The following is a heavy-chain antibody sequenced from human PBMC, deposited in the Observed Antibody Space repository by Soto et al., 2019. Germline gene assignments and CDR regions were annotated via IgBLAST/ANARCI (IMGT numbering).Heavy chain of an antibody. Sequence: ASVKVSCKASGYTLTSYDINWVRQATGQGLEWMGWMNPNSGNTGYAQKFQGRVTMTRNTSISTAYMELSSLRSEDTAVYYCARGMWELLFYYGMDVWGQGTTVTVSS. D-gene: IGHD1-26*01. CDR2: MNPNSGNT. J-gene: IGHJ6*02. V-gene: IGHV1-8*01. CDR3: ARGMWELLFYYGMDV. CDR1: GYTLTSYD.